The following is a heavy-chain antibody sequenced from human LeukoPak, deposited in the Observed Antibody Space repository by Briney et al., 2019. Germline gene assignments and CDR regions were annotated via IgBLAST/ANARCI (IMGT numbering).Heavy chain of an antibody. Sequence: ASVRVSCKASGYTFTGYDMHWVRQAPGQGLEWMGWINPNSGGTNYAQKVQGRVTITWDTSISTAYMELSRLRSDDTAVYYCFSQAILTYWGQGTLVTVSS. CDR2: INPNSGGT. V-gene: IGHV1-2*02. J-gene: IGHJ4*02. CDR1: GYTFTGYD. D-gene: IGHD3-9*01. CDR3: FSQAILTY.